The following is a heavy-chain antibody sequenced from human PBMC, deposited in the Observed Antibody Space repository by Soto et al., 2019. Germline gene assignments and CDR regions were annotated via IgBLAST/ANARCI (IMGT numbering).Heavy chain of an antibody. CDR1: GFSLSTSGVG. D-gene: IGHD1-1*01. J-gene: IGHJ4*03. CDR3: AHSPWTGTKGYFDY. Sequence: QITLEESGPTRVKPTQSLALTCTFSGFSLSTSGVGVGWVRQPPGKALEWLALIYWDDDKRYSPSLQSRLTITKDTTKIPVVLIMITMDPSDTATYYCAHSPWTGTKGYFDYWGQGTLVTVSS. CDR2: IYWDDDK. V-gene: IGHV2-5*02.